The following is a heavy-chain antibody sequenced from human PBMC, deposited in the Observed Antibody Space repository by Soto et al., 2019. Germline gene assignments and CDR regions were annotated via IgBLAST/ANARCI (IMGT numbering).Heavy chain of an antibody. J-gene: IGHJ5*02. CDR2: IETEDGET. D-gene: IGHD2-8*02. V-gene: IGHV1-24*01. CDR3: PESQYWGLYWFDP. CDR1: GYTLTELS. Sequence: QVQLVQTGAEVKKPGASEKVSCKVSGYTLTELSMHWVRQAPGKGLEWMGGIETEDGETIYAQKFQGRFTMTEDTSTGAANKARSSVRSEDPAVYYGPESQYWGLYWFDPWGQGTLVSVS.